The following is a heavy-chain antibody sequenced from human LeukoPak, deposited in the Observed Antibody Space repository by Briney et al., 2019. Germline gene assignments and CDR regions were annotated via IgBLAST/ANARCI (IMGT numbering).Heavy chain of an antibody. D-gene: IGHD3-9*01. J-gene: IGHJ4*02. V-gene: IGHV5-51*01. CDR2: IYPGDSDT. CDR1: GYSFTSYW. Sequence: GESLKISCKGSGYSFTSYWIGWVRQMPGKGLEWMGIIYPGDSDTRYSPSFQGQVTISADKSISTAYLQWSSLKASDTAMYYCARPHQSYDILTGYYSPYYFDYWGQGTLATVSS. CDR3: ARPHQSYDILTGYYSPYYFDY.